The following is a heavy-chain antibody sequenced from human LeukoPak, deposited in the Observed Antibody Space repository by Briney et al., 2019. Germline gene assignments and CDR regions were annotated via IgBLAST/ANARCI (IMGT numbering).Heavy chain of an antibody. Sequence: SETLSLTCTVSGGSISSYYWSWIRQPPGKGLEWIGYIYYSGSTNYNPSLKSRVTISVDTSKNQFSLKLSSVTAADTAVYYCARGVYSYGLSVPEIVWFDPWGQGTLVTVSS. D-gene: IGHD5-18*01. V-gene: IGHV4-59*01. J-gene: IGHJ5*02. CDR2: IYYSGST. CDR1: GGSISSYY. CDR3: ARGVYSYGLSVPEIVWFDP.